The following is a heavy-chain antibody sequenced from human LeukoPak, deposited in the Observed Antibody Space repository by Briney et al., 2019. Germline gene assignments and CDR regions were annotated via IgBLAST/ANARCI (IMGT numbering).Heavy chain of an antibody. CDR2: INHSGST. V-gene: IGHV4-34*01. CDR3: ARGAHFRYFDY. D-gene: IGHD3-3*02. Sequence: SETLSLTCAVYGGSFSGYYWSWIRQPPGKGLEWIGEINHSGSTNYNPSLKSRVTISVDTSKNQSSLKLSSVTAADTAVYYCARGAHFRYFDYWGQGTLVTVSS. J-gene: IGHJ4*02. CDR1: GGSFSGYY.